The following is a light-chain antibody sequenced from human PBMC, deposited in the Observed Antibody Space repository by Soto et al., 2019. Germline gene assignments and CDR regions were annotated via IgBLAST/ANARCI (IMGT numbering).Light chain of an antibody. CDR1: NIGGKS. Sequence: SYELTQPPAVSVAPGQTARITCGGNNIGGKSVHWYQQNPGQAPVLVVYDDSDRPSGIPERFSGSNSGNTATLTISRVEAVDEADYYCQVWDGNTAEYVFRTGTKVPVL. CDR2: DDS. V-gene: IGLV3-21*02. CDR3: QVWDGNTAEYV. J-gene: IGLJ1*01.